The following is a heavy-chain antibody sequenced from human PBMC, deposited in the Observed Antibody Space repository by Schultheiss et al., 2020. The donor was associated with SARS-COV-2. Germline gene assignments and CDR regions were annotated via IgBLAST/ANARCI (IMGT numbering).Heavy chain of an antibody. CDR2: INPNSGGT. V-gene: IGHV1-2*02. Sequence: ASVKVSCKASGYTFTGYYMHWVRQAPGQGLEWMGWINPNSGGTNYAQKFQGRVTMTRDTSISTAYMELSRLRSDDTAVYYCARDYYDSSGYYYWYFVLWGRGTLVTVSS. CDR3: ARDYYDSSGYYYWYFVL. CDR1: GYTFTGYY. J-gene: IGHJ2*01. D-gene: IGHD3-22*01.